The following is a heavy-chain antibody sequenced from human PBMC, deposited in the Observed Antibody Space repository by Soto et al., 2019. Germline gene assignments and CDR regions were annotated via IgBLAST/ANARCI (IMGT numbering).Heavy chain of an antibody. CDR1: GYSFTSYW. V-gene: IGHV5-51*01. J-gene: IGHJ6*02. D-gene: IGHD6-13*01. CDR3: ARIGSDSSPPYYYYGMDV. Sequence: VESLKISCKGSGYSFTSYWIGWVRQMPWKGLEWMGIIYPGDSDTRYSPSFQGQVTISADKSISTAYLRCSSLNASDTAMYYCARIGSDSSPPYYYYGMDVWGQGTTVTVSS. CDR2: IYPGDSDT.